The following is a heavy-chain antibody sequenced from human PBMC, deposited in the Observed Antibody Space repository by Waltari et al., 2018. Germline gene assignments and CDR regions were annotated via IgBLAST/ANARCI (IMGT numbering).Heavy chain of an antibody. D-gene: IGHD3-16*01. J-gene: IGHJ4*02. CDR3: ARPRAMGEIDH. Sequence: EVKVVQSGGGLVRPGGSLTLSCSASGFAFSSYTMDWVRQAPGKGVEWVSSISSNSRYKNYADSTKGRFTISRDNAKNSVYRLMNSLRVEDTAIYFCARPRAMGEIDHWGQGTLVAVSS. V-gene: IGHV3-21*01. CDR1: GFAFSSYT. CDR2: ISSNSRYK.